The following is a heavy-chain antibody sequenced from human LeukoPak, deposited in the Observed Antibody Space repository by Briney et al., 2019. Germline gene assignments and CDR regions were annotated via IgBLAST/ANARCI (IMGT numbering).Heavy chain of an antibody. V-gene: IGHV2-70*12. J-gene: IGHJ4*02. CDR3: ASGLSWNFDY. CDR2: IDWNDDK. Sequence: SGPTLVNPTQTLTLTCTFSGFSLHTRAMCVSWIRQPPGKALEWLAFIDWNDDKYYSTSLKTRLTISKDTSKNQVVLTMTNMDPVDTATYYCASGLSWNFDYWGQGTLVTVSS. D-gene: IGHD2-15*01. CDR1: GFSLHTRAMC.